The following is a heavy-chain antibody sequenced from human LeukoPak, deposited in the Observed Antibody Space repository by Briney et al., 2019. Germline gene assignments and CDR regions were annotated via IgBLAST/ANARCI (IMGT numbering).Heavy chain of an antibody. CDR2: ISTTDGAS. CDR1: GFTFSSHA. J-gene: IGHJ3*02. V-gene: IGHV3-23*01. CDR3: ARELSRSSWYYAFDI. D-gene: IGHD6-13*01. Sequence: PGGSLRLSCAASGFTFSSHAMNWVRKAPGEGLEWAAAISTTDGASYYADSVKGRFTISRDDSKNTLYVQMKSLRLEDTAVYYCARELSRSSWYYAFDIWGQGTMVTVSS.